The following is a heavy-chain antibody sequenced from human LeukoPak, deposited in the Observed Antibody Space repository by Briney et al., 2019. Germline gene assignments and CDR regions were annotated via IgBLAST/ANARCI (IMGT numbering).Heavy chain of an antibody. CDR3: ARHIGGGIEDMDV. V-gene: IGHV4-59*08. D-gene: IGHD3-16*02. J-gene: IGHJ6*03. CDR1: GGSIGTYY. CDR2: IYVTGN. Sequence: KPSETLSLTCTVSGGSIGTYYWSWVRQSPGKGLEWIGYIYVTGNRYNPYLQNRVTISVDTSRNQFFLKMSSVTAADTAVYYCARHIGGGIEDMDVWGKGTKVTVSS.